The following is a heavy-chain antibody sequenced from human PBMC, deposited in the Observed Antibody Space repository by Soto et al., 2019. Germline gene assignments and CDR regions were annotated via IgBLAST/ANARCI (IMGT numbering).Heavy chain of an antibody. CDR3: ARQKACTNVVCYSWDFDY. D-gene: IGHD2-8*01. Sequence: PSEMLRLSWTVVGGSIISYCWSWIRQQPGKGLEWIGYIYYSGSTNYNPSLKSRVTISVDTSKNQFSLKLSSVTAADTAVYYCARQKACTNVVCYSWDFDYWGQGTLVTVSS. J-gene: IGHJ4*02. CDR2: IYYSGST. V-gene: IGHV4-59*01. CDR1: GGSIISYC.